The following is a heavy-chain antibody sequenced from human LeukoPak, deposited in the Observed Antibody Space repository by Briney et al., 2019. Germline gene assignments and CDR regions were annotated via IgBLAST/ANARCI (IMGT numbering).Heavy chain of an antibody. CDR2: INPNSGDT. V-gene: IGHV1-2*06. CDR1: GYTFTAYY. J-gene: IGHJ4*02. CDR3: ARAVDYGGTLDY. Sequence: ASVKVSCKASGYTFTAYYMHWERQAPGQGLEWMGRINPNSGDTNYAQRFQGRVTMTRDTSISTAYMELSRLRSDDTAVYYCARAVDYGGTLDYWGQGTLVTVSS. D-gene: IGHD4-23*01.